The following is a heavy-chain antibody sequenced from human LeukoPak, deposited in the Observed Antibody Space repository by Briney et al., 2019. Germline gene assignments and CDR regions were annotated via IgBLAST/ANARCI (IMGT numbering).Heavy chain of an antibody. J-gene: IGHJ6*03. CDR2: ISGSGGST. CDR3: AKDLVRITIFGVVIPPGYYMDV. CDR1: GFTFSSYA. D-gene: IGHD3-3*01. Sequence: GGSLRLSCAASGFTFSSYAMSWVRQAPGKGLEWVSAISGSGGSTYYADSVKGRFTISRDNSKNTLYLQMNSLRAEDTAVYYCAKDLVRITIFGVVIPPGYYMDVWGKGTTVTVS. V-gene: IGHV3-23*01.